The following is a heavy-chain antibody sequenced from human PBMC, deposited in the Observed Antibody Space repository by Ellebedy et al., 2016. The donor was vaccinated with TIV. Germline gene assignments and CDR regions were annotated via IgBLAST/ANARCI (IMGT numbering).Heavy chain of an antibody. CDR2: IKPDGSEK. J-gene: IGHJ4*02. D-gene: IGHD3-10*01. CDR3: VMWDGSGKAG. CDR1: GLTFSRHW. Sequence: GESLKISCAASGLTFSRHWMRWVRQAPGKGLEWVANIKPDGSEKNYVDSVKGRFTISRDNAKSSLYLQMNSLRAEDTAMYYCVMWDGSGKAGWGQGTLVTVSS. V-gene: IGHV3-7*02.